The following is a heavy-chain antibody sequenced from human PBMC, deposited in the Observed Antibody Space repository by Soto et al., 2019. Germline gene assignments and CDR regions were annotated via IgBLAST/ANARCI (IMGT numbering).Heavy chain of an antibody. CDR1: GFTFGSYA. J-gene: IGHJ4*02. D-gene: IGHD2-2*01. CDR3: AKLLSSTSFYWDY. Sequence: GGSLRLSCAASGFTFGSYAMSWVRQAPGKGLEWVSAISGSGGSTYYADSVKGRFTISRDNSKNTLYLQMNSLRAEDTAVYYCAKLLSSTSFYWDYWGQGTLVTVSS. V-gene: IGHV3-23*01. CDR2: ISGSGGST.